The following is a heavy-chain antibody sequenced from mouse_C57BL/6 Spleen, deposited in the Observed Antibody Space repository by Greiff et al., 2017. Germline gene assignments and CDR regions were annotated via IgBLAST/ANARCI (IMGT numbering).Heavy chain of an antibody. D-gene: IGHD2-1*01. CDR2: IRSKSNNYAT. CDR3: VRQGGNPYFDD. J-gene: IGHJ2*01. CDR1: GFSFNTYA. V-gene: IGHV10-1*01. Sequence: EVQLVESGGGLVQPKGSLKLSCAASGFSFNTYAMNWVRQAPGKGLEWVARIRSKSNNYATYYADSVKDSFTISRDDSESMLYLQMNNLRTEDTAMYYCVRQGGNPYFDDWGQGTTLTVSS.